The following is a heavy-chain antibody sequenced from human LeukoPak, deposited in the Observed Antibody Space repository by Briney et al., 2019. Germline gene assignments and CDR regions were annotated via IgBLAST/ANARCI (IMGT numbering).Heavy chain of an antibody. CDR3: ARKTDDAFDI. V-gene: IGHV1-69*04. J-gene: IGHJ3*02. Sequence: SVKVSCKASGGTFSSYATSWVRQAPGQRLEWMGRIIPILGIANYAQKFRGRVTITADKSTSTAYMELSSLRSEDTAVYYCARKTDDAFDIWGQGTMVTVSS. CDR1: GGTFSSYA. CDR2: IIPILGIA.